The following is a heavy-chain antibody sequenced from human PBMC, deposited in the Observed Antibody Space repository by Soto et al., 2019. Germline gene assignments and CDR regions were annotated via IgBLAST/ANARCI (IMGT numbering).Heavy chain of an antibody. CDR1: GFTLRNYA. J-gene: IGHJ4*02. D-gene: IGHD1-20*01. V-gene: IGHV3-23*01. CDR2: ISANDVGT. Sequence: GGSLRLSCDASGFTLRNYAMTWIRQAPGKGLEWVSLISANDVGTYYAESVKPRFTISTDQSRNTVYLQMDSLRADDTAIYYCAKAKNDYNWDNRPPFDYWGQGTLVTVSS. CDR3: AKAKNDYNWDNRPPFDY.